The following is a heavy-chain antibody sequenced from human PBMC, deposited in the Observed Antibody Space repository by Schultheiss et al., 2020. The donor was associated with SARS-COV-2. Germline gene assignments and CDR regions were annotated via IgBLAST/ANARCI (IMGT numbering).Heavy chain of an antibody. J-gene: IGHJ4*02. CDR1: GFTFSSYS. V-gene: IGHV3-73*01. Sequence: GESLKISCAASGFTFSSYSMNWVRQAPGKGLEWVGRIRSKANSYATAYAASVKGRFTISRDDSKNTAYLQMNSLKTEDTAVYYCTRQANYYDSSGYPDYWGQGTLVTVSS. D-gene: IGHD3-22*01. CDR3: TRQANYYDSSGYPDY. CDR2: IRSKANSYAT.